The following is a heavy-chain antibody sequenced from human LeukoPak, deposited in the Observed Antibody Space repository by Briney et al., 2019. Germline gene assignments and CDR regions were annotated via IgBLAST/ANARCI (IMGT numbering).Heavy chain of an antibody. D-gene: IGHD6-13*01. CDR3: AREDSSNCIWCFDY. CDR1: GFTFSDYY. Sequence: GGSLRLSCAASGFTFSDYYMSWIRQAPGKGLEWVSYISSSGSTIYYADSVKGRFTISRDNAKNSLYLQMNSLRAEDTAVYYCAREDSSNCIWCFDYWGQGTLVTVSS. J-gene: IGHJ4*02. V-gene: IGHV3-11*04. CDR2: ISSSGSTI.